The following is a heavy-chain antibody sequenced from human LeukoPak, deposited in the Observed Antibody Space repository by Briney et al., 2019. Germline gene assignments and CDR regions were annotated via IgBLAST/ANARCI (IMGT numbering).Heavy chain of an antibody. J-gene: IGHJ4*02. D-gene: IGHD3-3*01. V-gene: IGHV3-7*04. CDR1: GFTFSTYG. Sequence: PGGSPRLSCAASGFTFSTYGMAWVRQAPGKGLGWVANIKQDGSEKYYVDSVKGRFTISRDNAKNSLYLQMNSLRAEDTAVYYCARVSIFGVVIMSFDYWGQGTLVTVSS. CDR3: ARVSIFGVVIMSFDY. CDR2: IKQDGSEK.